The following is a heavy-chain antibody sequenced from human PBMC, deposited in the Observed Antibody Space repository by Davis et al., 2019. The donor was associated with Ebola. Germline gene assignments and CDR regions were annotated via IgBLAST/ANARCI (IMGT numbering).Heavy chain of an antibody. D-gene: IGHD3-10*01. Sequence: PGGSLRLSCAASGFNFNSYAMHWVRQAAGKGPEWVAVTAYDGTNKYYADSVKGRFTISRDNSKNSLYLQMDSLRAEDTAVYYCARSPLRYGPGSWHLDYWGQGTLVAVSS. CDR2: TAYDGTNK. J-gene: IGHJ4*02. V-gene: IGHV3-30-3*01. CDR3: ARSPLRYGPGSWHLDY. CDR1: GFNFNSYA.